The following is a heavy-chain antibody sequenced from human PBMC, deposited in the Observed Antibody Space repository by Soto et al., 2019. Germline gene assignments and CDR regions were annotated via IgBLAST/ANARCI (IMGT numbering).Heavy chain of an antibody. CDR1: GFTFSSFE. CDR3: AREDGIVGGTSAFDY. Sequence: GGSLRLSCVGSGFTFSSFEMNWVRQTPGKGLEWLSYIGRSGETIYYTDSVKGRFTISRDNAKNSLYLQMNRLRAEDTAVYYCAREDGIVGGTSAFDYWGLGTLVTVSS. CDR2: IGRSGETI. J-gene: IGHJ4*02. V-gene: IGHV3-48*03. D-gene: IGHD1-26*01.